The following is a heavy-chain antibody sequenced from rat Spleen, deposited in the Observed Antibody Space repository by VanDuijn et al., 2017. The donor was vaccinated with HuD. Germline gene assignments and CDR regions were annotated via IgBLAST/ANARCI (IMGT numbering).Heavy chain of an antibody. CDR2: ITTSGIST. CDR1: GFTFSNYY. V-gene: IGHV5-25*01. D-gene: IGHD1-5*01. CDR3: ARLTTY. Sequence: EVQLVESGGGLVQPGRSLKLSCAASGFTFSNYYMAWVRQAPKKGLEWVATITTSGISTYYADSVKGRFTISRDNAKSTLYLQMDSLRSEDPATYYCARLTTYWGQGVMVTVSS. J-gene: IGHJ2*01.